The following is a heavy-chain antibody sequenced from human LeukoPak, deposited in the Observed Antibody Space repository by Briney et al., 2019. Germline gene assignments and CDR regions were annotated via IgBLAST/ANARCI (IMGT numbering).Heavy chain of an antibody. CDR3: ARDTSGYTFDD. D-gene: IGHD5-18*01. Sequence: GGSLRLSCAASGFTFSSYSMNWVRQARGKGLEWVSSISATSNYIYYADSVKGRFTISRDNAKNSLYLQMNSLRAEDTAVYYCARDTSGYTFDDWGQGTLVTVSS. CDR2: ISATSNYI. J-gene: IGHJ4*02. V-gene: IGHV3-21*01. CDR1: GFTFSSYS.